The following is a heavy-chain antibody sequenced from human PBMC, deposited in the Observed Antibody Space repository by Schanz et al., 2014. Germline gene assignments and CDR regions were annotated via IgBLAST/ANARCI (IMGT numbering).Heavy chain of an antibody. CDR1: GFTFSIYG. CDR3: ARPSDSSWYMDV. J-gene: IGHJ6*03. V-gene: IGHV3-23*01. Sequence: EVQLLESGGGLVQPGGSLRLSCAASGFTFSIYGMSWVRQAPGKGLEWVSRMIGSGSSVFYADSVKGRFTISRDNSDNTLFLQMNSLRAEDTAVYYCARPSDSSWYMDVWGKGTTVTVSS. CDR2: MIGSGSSV. D-gene: IGHD2-21*02.